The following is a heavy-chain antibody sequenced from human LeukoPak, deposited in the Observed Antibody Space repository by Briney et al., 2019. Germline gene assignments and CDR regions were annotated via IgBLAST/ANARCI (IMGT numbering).Heavy chain of an antibody. J-gene: IGHJ4*02. Sequence: GGSLRLSCAASGFNFGSYSMTWVRQAPGKGLEWVSVMSADSATTFYADSVKGRFTISRDNAKNTVFLQMSSLRAEDTALYYCARKSTSGNYPLDYWGQGTLVTVSS. CDR1: GFNFGSYS. D-gene: IGHD3-10*01. CDR2: MSADSATT. CDR3: ARKSTSGNYPLDY. V-gene: IGHV3-23*01.